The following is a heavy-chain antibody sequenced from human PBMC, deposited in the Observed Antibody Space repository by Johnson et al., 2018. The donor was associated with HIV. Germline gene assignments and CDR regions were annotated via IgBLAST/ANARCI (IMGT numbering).Heavy chain of an antibody. D-gene: IGHD5-12*01. V-gene: IGHV3-23*04. CDR3: AKSQDRSAHDYDCDL. J-gene: IGHJ3*01. CDR2: ISGSGGTT. CDR1: GFTVSSNY. Sequence: VQLVESGGGLVQPGGSLRLSCAASGFTVSSNYMSWVRQAPEKGLEWVSSISGSGGTTYYADSVKGRFTISRDNSKNTLYVQMHSLRGEDTAVYFCAKSQDRSAHDYDCDLWGQGTMVTVSS.